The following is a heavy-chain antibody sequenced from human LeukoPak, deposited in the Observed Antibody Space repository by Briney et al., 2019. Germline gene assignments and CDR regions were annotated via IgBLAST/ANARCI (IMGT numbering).Heavy chain of an antibody. CDR3: ARDRDYGDYGAAFDI. V-gene: IGHV3-66*02. J-gene: IGHJ3*02. CDR1: GFTVSSNY. D-gene: IGHD4-17*01. CDR2: IYSGGST. Sequence: GGSLRLSCAASGFTVSSNYMSWVRQAPGKGPEWVSVIYSGGSTYYADSVKGRFTISRDNSKNTLYLQMNSLRAEDTAVYYCARDRDYGDYGAAFDIWGQGTMVTVSS.